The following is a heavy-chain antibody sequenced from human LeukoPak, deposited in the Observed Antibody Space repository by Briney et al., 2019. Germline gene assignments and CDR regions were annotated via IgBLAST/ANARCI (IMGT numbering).Heavy chain of an antibody. CDR3: ARADSYAAFDI. CDR1: GGSISRYY. Sequence: PSETLSLTCTVSGGSISRYYWSWIRQPPGKGLEWIGYIYYSGSTNYNPSLKSRVTISVDASKNQFSLKLSSVTAADTAVYYCARADSYAAFDIWGQGTMVTVSS. J-gene: IGHJ3*02. D-gene: IGHD5-18*01. V-gene: IGHV4-59*01. CDR2: IYYSGST.